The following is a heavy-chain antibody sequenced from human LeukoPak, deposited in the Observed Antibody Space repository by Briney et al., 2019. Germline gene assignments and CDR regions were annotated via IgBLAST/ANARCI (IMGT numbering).Heavy chain of an antibody. V-gene: IGHV6-1*01. CDR1: GDSVSNNIVA. CDR2: TYYRAKWYN. CDR3: ARDRIPRGRWLQAEAAFDI. J-gene: IGHJ3*02. D-gene: IGHD5-24*01. Sequence: SQTLSLTYAISGDSVSNNIVAWNWLRQSPSRGLEGLGRTYYRAKWYNDYAVSVKSRITINPDTSNNQVSLQLDSLSPEHTAVYYYARDRIPRGRWLQAEAAFDIWGQGTMVTVSP.